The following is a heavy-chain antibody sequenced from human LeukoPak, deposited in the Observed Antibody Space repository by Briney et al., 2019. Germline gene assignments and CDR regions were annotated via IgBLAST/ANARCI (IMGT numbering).Heavy chain of an antibody. D-gene: IGHD4-17*01. V-gene: IGHV1-2*02. CDR3: ARDSADYGDYDY. Sequence: ASVKVSCKASGYTFTDYYMHWVRQAPGQGREWMGWINPNSGGTNFAQKFQGRVTMTTDTSISTAYMEVSRLRSDDTAVYYCARDSADYGDYDYWGQGTLVTVSS. CDR1: GYTFTDYY. CDR2: INPNSGGT. J-gene: IGHJ4*02.